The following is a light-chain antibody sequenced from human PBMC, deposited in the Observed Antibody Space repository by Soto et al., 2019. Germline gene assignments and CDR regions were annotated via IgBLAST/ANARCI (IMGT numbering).Light chain of an antibody. CDR2: GAS. Sequence: EIVLTQSPGTLSLSPGERATLSYRASQSVSSDYLAWYQLKPGQAPRLLIYGASSRASGIPDRFSGSGSGTDFTLTISRLEPEDVAVYCCQQYDRSLQFTFGPGTKVDI. J-gene: IGKJ3*01. V-gene: IGKV3-20*01. CDR3: QQYDRSLQFT. CDR1: QSVSSDY.